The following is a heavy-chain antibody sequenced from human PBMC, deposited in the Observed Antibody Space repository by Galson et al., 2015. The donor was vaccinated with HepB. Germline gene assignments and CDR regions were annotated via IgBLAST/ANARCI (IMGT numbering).Heavy chain of an antibody. D-gene: IGHD6-13*01. CDR2: IYWDDGK. Sequence: PALVKPTQTLTLTCTFSGLSLSTSGVGVGWIRQPPGKALEWLALIYWDDGKRYSPSLKSRLTITKDTSKNQVVLTVTNMDPVDTATYYCAHARIAAAGQPPGNWFDPWGQGTLVTVSS. V-gene: IGHV2-5*02. CDR3: AHARIAAAGQPPGNWFDP. CDR1: GLSLSTSGVG. J-gene: IGHJ5*02.